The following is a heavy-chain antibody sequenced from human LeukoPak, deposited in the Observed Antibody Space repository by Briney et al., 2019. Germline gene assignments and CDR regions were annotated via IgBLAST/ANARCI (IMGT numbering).Heavy chain of an antibody. V-gene: IGHV3-48*01. CDR3: ARGVGDYYDSSGYYYGGDY. CDR1: GFTFSNYW. J-gene: IGHJ4*02. CDR2: ISSSSSTI. Sequence: GGSLRLSCEASGFTFSNYWMSWVRQAPGKGLEWVSYISSSSSTIYYADSVKGRFTISRDNAKNSLYLQMNSLRAEDTAVYYCARGVGDYYDSSGYYYGGDYWGQGTLVTVSS. D-gene: IGHD3-22*01.